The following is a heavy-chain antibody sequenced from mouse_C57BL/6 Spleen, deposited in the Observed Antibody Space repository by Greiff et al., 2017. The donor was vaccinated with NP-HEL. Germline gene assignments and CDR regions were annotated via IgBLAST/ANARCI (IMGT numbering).Heavy chain of an antibody. CDR1: GYSITSGYD. D-gene: IGHD2-4*01. J-gene: IGHJ3*01. CDR3: ARGDYDVFAY. V-gene: IGHV3-1*01. Sequence: EVQLVESGPGMVKPSQSLSLTCTVTGYSITSGYDWHWIRHFPGNKLEWMGYISYSGSTNYNPSLKSRISITHDTSKNHFFLKLNSVTTEDTATYYCARGDYDVFAYWGQGTLVTVSA. CDR2: ISYSGST.